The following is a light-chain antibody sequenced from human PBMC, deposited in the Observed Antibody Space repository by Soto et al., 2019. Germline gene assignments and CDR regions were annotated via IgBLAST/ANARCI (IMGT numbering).Light chain of an antibody. Sequence: IVLTQSPDTLSLSPGERATLSCRASQDVASTYLAWYQQKPVQAHRLLIYGASGRAAGVAERFSGSGSGTQFTLTISRLAPEDFAVYYCQYYDSSRTFAQGTRVEI. V-gene: IGKV3-20*01. CDR2: GAS. J-gene: IGKJ1*01. CDR3: QYYDSSRT. CDR1: QDVASTY.